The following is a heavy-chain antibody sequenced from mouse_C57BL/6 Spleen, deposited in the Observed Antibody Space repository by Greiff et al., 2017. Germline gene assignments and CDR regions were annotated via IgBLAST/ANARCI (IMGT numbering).Heavy chain of an antibody. D-gene: IGHD1-1*01. CDR1: GFNIKDDY. V-gene: IGHV14-4*01. J-gene: IGHJ2*01. Sequence: VKLVESGAELVRPGASVKLSCTASGFNIKDDYMHWVKQRPEQGLEWIGWIDPENGDTEYASKFQGKATITADTSSNTAYLQLSSLTSEDTAVYYCTTGITTVVEDVGFDYWGQGTTLTVSS. CDR2: IDPENGDT. CDR3: TTGITTVVEDVGFDY.